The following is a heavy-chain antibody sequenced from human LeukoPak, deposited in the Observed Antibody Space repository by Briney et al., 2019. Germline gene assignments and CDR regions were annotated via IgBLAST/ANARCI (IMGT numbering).Heavy chain of an antibody. Sequence: PGGSLRLSCAASGFNFSSYEMNWVRQAPGKGLEWVSCISSSGSTIYYADSVKGRFTISRDNAKNSLYLQMNSLRAEDTAVYYCARLMATTDHDAFDIWGLGTMVTVSS. CDR1: GFNFSSYE. V-gene: IGHV3-48*03. CDR2: ISSSGSTI. CDR3: ARLMATTDHDAFDI. J-gene: IGHJ3*02. D-gene: IGHD5-24*01.